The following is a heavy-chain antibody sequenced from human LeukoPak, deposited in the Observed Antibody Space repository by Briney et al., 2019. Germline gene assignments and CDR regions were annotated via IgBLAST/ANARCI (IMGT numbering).Heavy chain of an antibody. V-gene: IGHV4-39*07. CDR3: SREDHGDASIDY. CDR2: IYYSGST. CDR1: GGSISSGGYY. J-gene: IGHJ4*02. D-gene: IGHD4-17*01. Sequence: SETLSLTCTVSGGSISSGGYYWDWIRQPPGKGLEWIGSIYYSGSTYYNPSLKSRVTMAVDTSKNQFSLRLTSVTAADTAVYFCSREDHGDASIDYWGQGTLVTVSS.